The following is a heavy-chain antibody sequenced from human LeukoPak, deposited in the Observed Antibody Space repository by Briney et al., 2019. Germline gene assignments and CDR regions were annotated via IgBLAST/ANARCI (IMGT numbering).Heavy chain of an antibody. CDR3: ARDALGGGNFLGPGSAFDI. D-gene: IGHD4-23*01. CDR1: GDTFSSYA. V-gene: IGHV1-69*01. J-gene: IGHJ3*02. Sequence: SVKVSCKASGDTFSSYAISWVRQAPGQGLEWMGGIIPIFGTANYAQKFQGRVTITADESTSTAYMELSSLRSEDTAVYYCARDALGGGNFLGPGSAFDIWGQGTMVTVSS. CDR2: IIPIFGTA.